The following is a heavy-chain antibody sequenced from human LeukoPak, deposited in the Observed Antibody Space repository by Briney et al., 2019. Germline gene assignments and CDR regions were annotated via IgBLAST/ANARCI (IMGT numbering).Heavy chain of an antibody. V-gene: IGHV3-33*06. CDR1: GFTFSSYG. CDR3: AKGHCTNGICWLD. J-gene: IGHJ4*02. CDR2: IWYDGSNK. Sequence: GGSLRLSCAASGFTFSSYGMHWVRQAPGKGLEWVAVIWYDGSNKYYADSVKGRFTISRDNSKNTLYLQMNSLRAEDTAVYYCAKGHCTNGICWLDWGQGTLVTVSS. D-gene: IGHD2-8*01.